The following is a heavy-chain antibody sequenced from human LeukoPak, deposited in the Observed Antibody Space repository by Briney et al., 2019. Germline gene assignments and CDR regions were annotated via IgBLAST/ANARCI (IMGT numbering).Heavy chain of an antibody. V-gene: IGHV3-48*02. D-gene: IGHD3-22*01. CDR1: GFTFSSSA. CDR2: ISSSGSTI. J-gene: IGHJ4*02. Sequence: GGSLRLSCAASGFTFSSSAMSWVRQVPGKGLEWVSYISSSGSTIYYADSVKGRFTISRDNAKNSLYLQMNSLRDEDTAVYYCAGIDYYDSSGYVDYWGQGTLVTVSS. CDR3: AGIDYYDSSGYVDY.